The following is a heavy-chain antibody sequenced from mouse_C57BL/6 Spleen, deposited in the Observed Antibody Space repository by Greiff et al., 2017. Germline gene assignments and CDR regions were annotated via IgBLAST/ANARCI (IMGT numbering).Heavy chain of an antibody. CDR1: GYTFTSYG. CDR3: ARVGAKEFAY. V-gene: IGHV1-81*01. J-gene: IGHJ3*01. Sequence: VQLQQSGAELARPGASVKLSCKASGYTFTSYGISWVKQRTGQGLEWIGEIYPRCGNTYYNEKFKGKATLTADKSSSTAYMELRSLTSEDSAVYFCARVGAKEFAYWGQGTLVTVSA. CDR2: IYPRCGNT. D-gene: IGHD6-1*01.